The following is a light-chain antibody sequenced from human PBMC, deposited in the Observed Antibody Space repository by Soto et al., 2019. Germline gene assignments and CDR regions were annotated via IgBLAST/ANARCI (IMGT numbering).Light chain of an antibody. CDR3: SSYTRSTTLNVL. CDR2: DVS. CDR1: SSDVGGYKF. V-gene: IGLV2-14*01. Sequence: QSALTQPASVSGSHGQSITISCTGTSSDVGGYKFVSWYQQHPGKVPKLLIYDVSNRPSGVSNRFSGSKSGNTASLTISGLQAEDEAEYYCSSYTRSTTLNVLFGGGPLLTVL. J-gene: IGLJ7*01.